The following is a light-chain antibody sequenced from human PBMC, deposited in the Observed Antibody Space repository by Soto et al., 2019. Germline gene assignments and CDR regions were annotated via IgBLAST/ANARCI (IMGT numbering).Light chain of an antibody. J-gene: IGLJ1*01. V-gene: IGLV2-14*03. CDR1: SSDVAYYNY. Sequence: QSALTQPPAMSGSPGQSITISYTGTSSDVAYYNYVSWFQQHPGKAPKLIISDVTNRPSGVSNRFSGSKSGNTASLTISGLQAEDEAHYYCSSYTTSSTHVFGTGTKATVL. CDR2: DVT. CDR3: SSYTTSSTHV.